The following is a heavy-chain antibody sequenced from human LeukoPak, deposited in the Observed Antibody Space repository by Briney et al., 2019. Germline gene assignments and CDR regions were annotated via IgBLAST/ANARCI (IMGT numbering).Heavy chain of an antibody. CDR3: AKDPPGSRIIMAAFDY. J-gene: IGHJ4*02. CDR2: ISGSGGST. D-gene: IGHD3-10*01. Sequence: GGSLRLSCAASGFTFSSYAMSWVRQAPGKGLEWVSAISGSGGSTYYADSVKGRFTISRDNSKNTLYLHMNSLRAEDTAVYYCAKDPPGSRIIMAAFDYWGQGTLVTVSS. V-gene: IGHV3-23*01. CDR1: GFTFSSYA.